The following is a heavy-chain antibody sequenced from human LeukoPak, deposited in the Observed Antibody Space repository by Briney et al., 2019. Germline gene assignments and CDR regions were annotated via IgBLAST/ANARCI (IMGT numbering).Heavy chain of an antibody. CDR2: VYYSGVT. D-gene: IGHD3-3*01. CDR3: ARVPRRFLEWFPSGWFDP. Sequence: SETLSLTCSVFGASTSGETYYWGWVRQPPGKGLEWIGSVYYSGVTYYNPSLKSRVTISVDTSKNQFSLKLSSVTAADTAVYYCARVPRRFLEWFPSGWFDPWGQGTLVTVSS. CDR1: GASTSGETYY. V-gene: IGHV4-39*07. J-gene: IGHJ5*02.